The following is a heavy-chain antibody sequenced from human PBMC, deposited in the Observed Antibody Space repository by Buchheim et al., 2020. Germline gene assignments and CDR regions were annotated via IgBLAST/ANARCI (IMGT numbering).Heavy chain of an antibody. CDR3: AKTGYGDYYFDH. D-gene: IGHD4-17*01. CDR2: IRLDGSYK. V-gene: IGHV3-30*02. Sequence: QVQLVESGGGVVQPGRSLRLSCAASGFTFSDYGMHWVRQAPGKGLEWVAFIRLDGSYKFYADSVKGRSTISRDNFKNALSLQMNSLRAEDTAVYYCAKTGYGDYYFDHWGQGIL. J-gene: IGHJ4*02. CDR1: GFTFSDYG.